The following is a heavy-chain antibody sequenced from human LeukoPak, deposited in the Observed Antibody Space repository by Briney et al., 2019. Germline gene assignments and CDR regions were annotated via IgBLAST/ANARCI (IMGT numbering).Heavy chain of an antibody. D-gene: IGHD3-22*01. Sequence: ASVKVSCKAANYRFTSYGISWVRQPPGQGLEWMGRISGYNGDTIYAQKFQGRLTMTTDTSTSTAYMELRSLRSDDTAVYYCATDRTDHLLSLYYMDVWGEETVVTVSS. J-gene: IGHJ6*03. CDR1: NYRFTSYG. CDR2: ISGYNGDT. CDR3: ATDRTDHLLSLYYMDV. V-gene: IGHV1-18*01.